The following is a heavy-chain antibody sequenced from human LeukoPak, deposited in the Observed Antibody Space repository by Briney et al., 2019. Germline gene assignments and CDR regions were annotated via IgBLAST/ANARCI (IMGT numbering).Heavy chain of an antibody. CDR3: TRESYSGSYLDV. V-gene: IGHV3-74*01. J-gene: IGHJ6*02. CDR2: INSDGIST. Sequence: GSLRLSCAASGFTFSSYLTHWVRQAPGKGLVWVSRINSDGISTTYADSVKGRFTISRDNAKNTLYLHVNSLRAEDTAVYYCTRESYSGSYLDVWGQGTTVTVSS. CDR1: GFTFSSYL. D-gene: IGHD1-26*01.